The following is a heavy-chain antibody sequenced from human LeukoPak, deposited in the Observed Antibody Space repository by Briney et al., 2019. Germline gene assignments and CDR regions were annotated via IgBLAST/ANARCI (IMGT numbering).Heavy chain of an antibody. D-gene: IGHD5-18*01. CDR2: ISGSGGST. Sequence: GGSLRLSWAASGFTFSSYAMSWVRQAPGKGLEWVSAISGSGGSTYYADSVKGRFTISRDNSKNTLYLQMNSLRAEDTAVYYCAKASGYSYGYWDFQHWGQGTLVTVSS. CDR3: AKASGYSYGYWDFQH. CDR1: GFTFSSYA. V-gene: IGHV3-23*01. J-gene: IGHJ1*01.